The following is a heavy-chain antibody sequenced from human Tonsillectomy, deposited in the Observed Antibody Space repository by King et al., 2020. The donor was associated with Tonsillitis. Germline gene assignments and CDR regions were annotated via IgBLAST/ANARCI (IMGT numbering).Heavy chain of an antibody. CDR1: GLTLSSNA. V-gene: IGHV3-23*04. Sequence: VQLVESGGGLVQPGGSLRLSCAASGLTLSSNAMTWVRQAPGKGLEWVSSISANGGNTYYADSVKGRFTISRDNSKNTLYLQMNSLRAEDTAIYFCAKHPFDWLSNFDYWGQGTLVTVSS. J-gene: IGHJ4*02. D-gene: IGHD3-9*01. CDR2: ISANGGNT. CDR3: AKHPFDWLSNFDY.